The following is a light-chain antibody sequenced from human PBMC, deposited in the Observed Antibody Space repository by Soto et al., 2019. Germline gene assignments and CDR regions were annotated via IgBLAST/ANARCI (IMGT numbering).Light chain of an antibody. CDR1: QSVSNTH. CDR2: DAS. Sequence: ELVLTQSPGSLSLSPGESATLSCRASQSVSNTHVAWYQQRPGQAPRLLIYDASRRDIGVPDRFSGSGCGTDFTLAISGLEPADFAVYFCHQYGTSPQTFGQGTKVYIK. CDR3: HQYGTSPQT. J-gene: IGKJ1*01. V-gene: IGKV3-20*01.